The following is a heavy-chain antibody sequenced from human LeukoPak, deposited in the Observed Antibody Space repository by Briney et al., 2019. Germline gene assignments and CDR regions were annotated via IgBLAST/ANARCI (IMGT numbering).Heavy chain of an antibody. J-gene: IGHJ5*02. CDR2: IYYSGST. V-gene: IGHV4-59*12. CDR1: GGSISSYY. CDR3: ATSTDIVVVPAARGYNWFDP. Sequence: SETLSLTCTVSGGSISSYYWSWIRQPPGKGLEWIGYIYYSGSTNYNPSLKSRVTISVDTSKNQFSLKLSSVTAADTAVYYCATSTDIVVVPAARGYNWFDPWGQGTLVTVSS. D-gene: IGHD2-2*01.